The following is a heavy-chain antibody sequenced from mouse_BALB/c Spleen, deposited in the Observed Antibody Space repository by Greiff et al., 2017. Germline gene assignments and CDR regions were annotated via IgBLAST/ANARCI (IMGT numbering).Heavy chain of an antibody. CDR2: ISSGGSYT. J-gene: IGHJ2*01. CDR1: GFTFSSYA. CDR3: ARRGYYGSSPYYFDY. D-gene: IGHD1-1*01. Sequence: EVQLVESGGGLVKPGGSLKLSCAASGFTFSSYAMSWVRQTPEKRLEWVATISSGGSYTYYPDSVKGRFTISRDNAKNTLYLQMSSLRSEDTAMYYCARRGYYGSSPYYFDYWGQGTTLTVSS. V-gene: IGHV5-9-3*01.